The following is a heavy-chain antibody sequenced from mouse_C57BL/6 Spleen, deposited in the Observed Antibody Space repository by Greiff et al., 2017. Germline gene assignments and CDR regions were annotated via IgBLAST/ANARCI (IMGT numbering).Heavy chain of an antibody. CDR3: ARVILRFYFYD. V-gene: IGHV5-4*01. CDR2: ISDGGSYT. Sequence: EVHLVESGGGLVKPGGSLKLSCAASGFTFSSYAMSWVRQTPEKRLEWVATISDGGSYTYYPDNVKGRFTISRVNAKYNLYLQMSHLKSEDTAMYYCARVILRFYFYDWGQGTTLTVSS. CDR1: GFTFSSYA. D-gene: IGHD1-1*01. J-gene: IGHJ2*01.